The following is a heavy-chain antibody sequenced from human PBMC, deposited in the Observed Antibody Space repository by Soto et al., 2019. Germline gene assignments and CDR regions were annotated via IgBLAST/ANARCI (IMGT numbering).Heavy chain of an antibody. V-gene: IGHV4-59*01. J-gene: IGHJ4*02. D-gene: IGHD2-15*01. CDR2: GST. CDR3: ARDLGGYCSGASCYSRGYVF. Sequence: GSTNYNPSLKRRVTIAIDTSRNQFSLKLNSVTAADMAVYYCARDLGGYCSGASCYSRGYVFWGQGTLVTVS.